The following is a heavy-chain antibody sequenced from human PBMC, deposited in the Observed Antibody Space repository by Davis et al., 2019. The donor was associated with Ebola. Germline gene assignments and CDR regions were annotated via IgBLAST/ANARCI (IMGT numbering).Heavy chain of an antibody. CDR3: ARAQFPTTSDH. V-gene: IGHV1-18*04. Sequence: ASVKVSCKASGYTFTSYRITWVRHAPGQGLEWMGWINPHNGNTNYAQNVQGRVTMTTDTSTSTAYMEVGILRSDDTAVYYCARAQFPTTSDHWGQGTLVTVSS. J-gene: IGHJ4*02. CDR1: GYTFTSYR. CDR2: INPHNGNT. D-gene: IGHD1-1*01.